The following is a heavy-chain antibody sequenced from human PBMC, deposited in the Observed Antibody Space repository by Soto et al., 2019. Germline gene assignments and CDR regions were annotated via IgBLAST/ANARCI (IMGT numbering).Heavy chain of an antibody. CDR1: GGSFSGYY. D-gene: IGHD3-3*01. CDR3: ARGGKWSFWRNGMDV. Sequence: SETLSLTCAVYGGSFSGYYWSWIRQPPGKGLEWIGEINHSGSTNYNPSLKSRVTISVDTSKNQFSLKLSSVTAADTAVYYCARGGKWSFWRNGMDVWGQGTTVTVSS. J-gene: IGHJ6*02. V-gene: IGHV4-34*01. CDR2: INHSGST.